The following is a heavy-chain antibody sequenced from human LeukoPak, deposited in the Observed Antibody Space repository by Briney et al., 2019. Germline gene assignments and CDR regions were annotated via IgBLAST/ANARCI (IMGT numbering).Heavy chain of an antibody. D-gene: IGHD3-10*01. CDR1: GFTFSSYW. CDR2: MNTDGSTT. Sequence: SGGSLRLXCAASGFTFSSYWMIWVRQAPGKGLVYVSHMNTDGSTTNYVDSVKGRFTISRDNAKNTLYLQMDSLRAEDTAVHYCGRDNTGSVDYWGQGTLVTVSS. J-gene: IGHJ4*02. V-gene: IGHV3-74*01. CDR3: GRDNTGSVDY.